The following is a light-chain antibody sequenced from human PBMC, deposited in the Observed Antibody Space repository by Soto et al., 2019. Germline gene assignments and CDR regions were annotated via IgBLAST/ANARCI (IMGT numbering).Light chain of an antibody. Sequence: QPVLTQPASVSGSPGQSITISCTGTSSDVGAYDYVSWYQQHPGKAPKLMIYEVSNRPSGVSIRFSGSKSGSTASLTISGLQAEDEADYYCSSYTIVSTLIFGGGTKLTVL. V-gene: IGLV2-14*01. CDR1: SSDVGAYDY. CDR3: SSYTIVSTLI. J-gene: IGLJ2*01. CDR2: EVS.